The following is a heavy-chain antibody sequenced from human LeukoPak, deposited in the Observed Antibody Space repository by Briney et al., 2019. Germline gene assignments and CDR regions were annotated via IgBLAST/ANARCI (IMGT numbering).Heavy chain of an antibody. V-gene: IGHV3-21*01. CDR2: ISTSSSYI. J-gene: IGHJ6*03. Sequence: GGSLRLSCAASGFTFSTYSMNWVRQAPGKGLEWVSSISTSSSYIYYADSVKGRFTISRDNAKKSVYLQMNSLRVEDTAVYYCARAYSERYGLGYYYMDVWGKGTTVTISS. CDR1: GFTFSTYS. D-gene: IGHD1-26*01. CDR3: ARAYSERYGLGYYYMDV.